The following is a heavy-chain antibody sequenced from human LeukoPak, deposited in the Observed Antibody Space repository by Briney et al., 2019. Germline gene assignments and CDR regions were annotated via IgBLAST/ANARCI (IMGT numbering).Heavy chain of an antibody. CDR2: IYSSGST. CDR3: AREGLMGNWFDP. Sequence: SETLSLTCTVSGDSISSYYWTWIRQPAGKGLEWIGRIYSSGSTNYNPSLKGRVTMSVDTSKNQFSLKLSSVTAADTAVYYCAREGLMGNWFDPWGQGTLVTVSS. D-gene: IGHD2-8*01. V-gene: IGHV4-4*07. CDR1: GDSISSYY. J-gene: IGHJ5*02.